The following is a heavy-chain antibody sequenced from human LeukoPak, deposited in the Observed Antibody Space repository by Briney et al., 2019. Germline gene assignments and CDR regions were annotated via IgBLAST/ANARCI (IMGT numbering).Heavy chain of an antibody. Sequence: PSETLSLTCAVYGGSFSGYYWSWIRQPPGKGLEWIGEINHSGSTNYSPSLKSRVTISVDTSKNQFSLKLSSVTAADTAVYYCASTVNIAAAGNWGQGTLVTVSS. CDR2: INHSGST. CDR3: ASTVNIAAAGN. V-gene: IGHV4-34*01. D-gene: IGHD6-13*01. CDR1: GGSFSGYY. J-gene: IGHJ4*02.